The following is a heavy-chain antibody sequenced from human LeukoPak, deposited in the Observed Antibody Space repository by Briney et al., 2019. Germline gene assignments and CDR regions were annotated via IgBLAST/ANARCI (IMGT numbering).Heavy chain of an antibody. CDR3: ATGPARSGGSYFRSRAEYFQH. D-gene: IGHD2-15*01. Sequence: PSETLSLTCTVSGGSISSNTYYWGWIRQPPGKGLEWIGYIYYSGSTNYNPSLKSRVTISVDTSKNQFSLKLSSVTAADTAVYYCATGPARSGGSYFRSRAEYFQHWGQGTLVTVSS. CDR1: GGSISSNTYY. J-gene: IGHJ1*01. CDR2: IYYSGST. V-gene: IGHV4-61*05.